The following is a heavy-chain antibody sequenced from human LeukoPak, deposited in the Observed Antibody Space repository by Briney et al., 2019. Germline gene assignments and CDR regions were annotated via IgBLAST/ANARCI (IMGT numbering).Heavy chain of an antibody. J-gene: IGHJ4*02. CDR1: GYTFTSYG. D-gene: IGHD3-22*01. CDR3: ARDYDSSGYCSGGY. Sequence: ASVKVSCKASGYTFTSYGISWVRQAPGQGLEWMGLISAYNGNTNYAQKLQGRVTMTTDTSTSTAYMELRSLRSDDTAVYYCARDYDSSGYCSGGYWGQGTLVTVSS. CDR2: ISAYNGNT. V-gene: IGHV1-18*01.